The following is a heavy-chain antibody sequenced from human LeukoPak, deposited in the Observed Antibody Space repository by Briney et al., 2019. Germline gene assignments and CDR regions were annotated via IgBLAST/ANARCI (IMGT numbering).Heavy chain of an antibody. CDR2: ISAYNGNT. V-gene: IGHV1-18*01. Sequence: GASVKVSCKASGGTFSSYAISWVRQAPGQGLEWMGWISAYNGNTNYAQKLQGRVTMTTDTSTSTAYMELRSLRSDDTAVYYCARVPYIVVVTAQPRGAYYFDYWGQGTLVTVSS. D-gene: IGHD2-21*02. CDR1: GGTFSSYA. J-gene: IGHJ4*02. CDR3: ARVPYIVVVTAQPRGAYYFDY.